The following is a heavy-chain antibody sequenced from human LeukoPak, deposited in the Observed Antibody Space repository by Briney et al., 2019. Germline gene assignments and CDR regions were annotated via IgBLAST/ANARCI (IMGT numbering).Heavy chain of an antibody. Sequence: GGSLRLSCAASGFTFSSYSMNWVRQAPGQGLEWVSSISTSSSYIYYADSVKGRFTITRDNAKNSLYLQMNSLRAEDTAVYYWARVRTEDGFDYWGQGTLVTVSS. J-gene: IGHJ4*02. V-gene: IGHV3-21*01. CDR1: GFTFSSYS. CDR2: ISTSSSYI. CDR3: ARVRTEDGFDY.